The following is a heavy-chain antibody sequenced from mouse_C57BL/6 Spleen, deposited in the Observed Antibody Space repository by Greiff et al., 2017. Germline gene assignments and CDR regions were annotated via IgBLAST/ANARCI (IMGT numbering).Heavy chain of an antibody. V-gene: IGHV1-82*01. CDR3: ARNYGSSEFAY. Sequence: VQLQQSGPELVKPGASVKISCKASGYAFSSSWMNWVKQRPGKGLEWIGRIYPGDGDTNYNGKFKGKATLTADKTSSTAYMPLSSLTSEDSAVYVCARNYGSSEFAYWGQGTLVTVSA. CDR1: GYAFSSSW. D-gene: IGHD1-1*01. CDR2: IYPGDGDT. J-gene: IGHJ3*01.